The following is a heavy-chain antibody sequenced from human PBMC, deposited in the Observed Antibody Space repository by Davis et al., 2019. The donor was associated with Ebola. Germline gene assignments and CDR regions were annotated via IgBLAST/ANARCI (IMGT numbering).Heavy chain of an antibody. CDR2: IWYDGSNK. CDR1: GFTFSSYG. D-gene: IGHD1-26*01. Sequence: GESLKISCAASGFTFSSYGMHWVRQAPGKGLERVAVIWYDGSNKYYADSVKGRFTISRDNSKNTLYLQMNSLRAEDTAVYYCARVGVGAKIDYWGQGTLVTVSS. CDR3: ARVGVGAKIDY. J-gene: IGHJ4*02. V-gene: IGHV3-33*08.